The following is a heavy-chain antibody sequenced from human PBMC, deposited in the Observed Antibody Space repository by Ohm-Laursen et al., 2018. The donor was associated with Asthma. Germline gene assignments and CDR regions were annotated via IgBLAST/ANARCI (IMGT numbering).Heavy chain of an antibody. CDR2: IWYDGSNK. D-gene: IGHD6-13*01. V-gene: IGHV3-33*01. Sequence: SLRLSCTASGFTFSSYGMHWVRQAPGKGLEWVAVIWYDGSNKYYADSVKGRFTISRDNSKNTLYLQMNSLRAEDTAVYYCARDGDTQQLAPAYWGQGTLVTVSS. J-gene: IGHJ4*02. CDR1: GFTFSSYG. CDR3: ARDGDTQQLAPAY.